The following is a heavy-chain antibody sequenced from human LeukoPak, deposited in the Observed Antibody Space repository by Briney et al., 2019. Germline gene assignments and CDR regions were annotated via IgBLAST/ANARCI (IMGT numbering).Heavy chain of an antibody. D-gene: IGHD2-15*01. V-gene: IGHV1-3*01. CDR3: ARERLGYCSGGSCSRWPLEY. J-gene: IGHJ4*02. Sequence: ASVKVSCKASGFTFTDYSMHWVRQAPGQRLEWMGLINAGNGDTKYSQSFQGRLTITRDTSASTVYMELSTLRSEDTAVYYCARERLGYCSGGSCSRWPLEYGGQGTLVTVSS. CDR2: INAGNGDT. CDR1: GFTFTDYS.